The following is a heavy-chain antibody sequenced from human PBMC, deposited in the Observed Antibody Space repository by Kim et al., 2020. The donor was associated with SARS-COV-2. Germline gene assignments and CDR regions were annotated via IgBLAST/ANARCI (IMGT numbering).Heavy chain of an antibody. J-gene: IGHJ6*02. D-gene: IGHD2-15*01. CDR3: ARSPPTVAQYYYYGMDV. CDR1: GYTFTSYA. CDR2: INAGNGNT. Sequence: ASVKVSCKASGYTFTSYAMHWVRQAPGQRLEWMGWINAGNGNTKYSQKFQGRVTITRDTSASTAYMELSSLRSEDTAVYYCARSPPTVAQYYYYGMDVWGQGTTVTVSS. V-gene: IGHV1-3*01.